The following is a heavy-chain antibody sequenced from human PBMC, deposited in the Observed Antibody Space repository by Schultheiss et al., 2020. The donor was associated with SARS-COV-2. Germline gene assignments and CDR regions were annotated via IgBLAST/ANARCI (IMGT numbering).Heavy chain of an antibody. CDR2: IYYSGST. J-gene: IGHJ4*02. CDR1: GGSIRSGGYY. D-gene: IGHD2-2*01. CDR3: ASLRIPATTIDY. V-gene: IGHV4-31*03. Sequence: SETLSLTCTVSGGSIRSGGYYWSWIRQHPGKGLEWIGYIYYSGSTYYNPSLKSRVTISVDTSKNQFSLKLSSVTAADTAVYYCASLRIPATTIDYWGQGTLVTVSS.